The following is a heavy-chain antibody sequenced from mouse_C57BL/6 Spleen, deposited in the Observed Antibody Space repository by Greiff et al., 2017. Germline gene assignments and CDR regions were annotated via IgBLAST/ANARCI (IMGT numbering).Heavy chain of an antibody. CDR1: GFTFSDYG. V-gene: IGHV5-17*01. J-gene: IGHJ3*01. CDR3: ASYYGSSY. CDR2: ISSGSSTI. Sequence: EVMLVESGGGLVKPGGSLKLSCAASGFTFSDYGMPWVRQAPEKGLEWVAYISSGSSTIYYADTVKGRFTISRDNAKNTLFLQMTSLRSEDTAMYYCASYYGSSYWGQGTLVTVSA. D-gene: IGHD1-1*01.